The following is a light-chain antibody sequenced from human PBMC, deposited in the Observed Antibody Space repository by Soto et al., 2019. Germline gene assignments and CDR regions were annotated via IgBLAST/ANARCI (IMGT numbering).Light chain of an antibody. CDR2: GTS. CDR1: QNINSPY. CDR3: QHYGSSPRRT. Sequence: EIVLTQSPGTLSLSPGDRATLSCRVNQNINSPYLAWYQHKPGQAPRLLVFGTSSRATGIPDRFSGSRSGTDFTLTIQRLEPEDFALNYCQHYGSSPRRTFGQGTKVEMK. J-gene: IGKJ1*01. V-gene: IGKV3-20*01.